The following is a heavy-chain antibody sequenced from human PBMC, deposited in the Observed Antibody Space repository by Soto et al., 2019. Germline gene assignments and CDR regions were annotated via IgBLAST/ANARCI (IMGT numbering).Heavy chain of an antibody. Sequence: SLRLSCAASGFTFSSYWMHWVRQAPGKGLVWVSRSNSDGSSTSYADSVKGRFTISRDNAKNTLYLHMNSLSGEETAVYYCARDGYSGSYLGVFDIWGQGTMVTVSS. J-gene: IGHJ3*02. V-gene: IGHV3-74*01. CDR2: SNSDGSST. CDR1: GFTFSSYW. CDR3: ARDGYSGSYLGVFDI. D-gene: IGHD1-26*01.